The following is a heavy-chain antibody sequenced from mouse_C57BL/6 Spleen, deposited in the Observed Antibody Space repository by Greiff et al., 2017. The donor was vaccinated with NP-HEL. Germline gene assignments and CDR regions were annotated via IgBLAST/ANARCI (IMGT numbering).Heavy chain of an antibody. CDR3: ARSGRYAMDY. J-gene: IGHJ4*01. Sequence: VQLVESGAELARPGASVKMSCKASGYTFTSYTMHWVKQRPGQGLEWIGYINPSSGYTKYNQKFKDKATLTADKSSSTAYMQLSSLTSEDSAVYYCARSGRYAMDYWGQGTSVTVSS. V-gene: IGHV1-4*01. CDR2: INPSSGYT. CDR1: GYTFTSYT. D-gene: IGHD3-1*01.